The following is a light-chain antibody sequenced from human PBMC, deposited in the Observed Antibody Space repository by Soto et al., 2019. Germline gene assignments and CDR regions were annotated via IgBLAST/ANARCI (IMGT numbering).Light chain of an antibody. CDR2: NAF. CDR3: QQRSNWPPYT. CDR1: QSISSY. V-gene: IGKV3-11*01. Sequence: EIVLTQSPATLSLSPGERATLSCRASQSISSYLAWYQQKPGQAPRLHIYNAFNRATGIPARFSGSGSGTDFTLTISSLEPEDFAVYYCQQRSNWPPYTFGQGTKLEI. J-gene: IGKJ2*01.